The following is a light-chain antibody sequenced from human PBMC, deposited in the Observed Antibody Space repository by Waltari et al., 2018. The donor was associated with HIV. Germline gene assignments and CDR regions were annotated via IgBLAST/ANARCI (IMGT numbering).Light chain of an antibody. V-gene: IGKV4-1*01. CDR2: WAS. CDR3: QQYYNIPPT. J-gene: IGKJ5*01. CDR1: QSVLFSSNNKNY. Sequence: DIVMTQSPDSLGVSLGERATINCKSSQSVLFSSNNKNYLSWYQQKPGQPPKLLIYWASTRESGVLDRFSGSGSGTDFTLTISSLQAEDVAVYYCQQYYNIPPTFGQGTRLEIK.